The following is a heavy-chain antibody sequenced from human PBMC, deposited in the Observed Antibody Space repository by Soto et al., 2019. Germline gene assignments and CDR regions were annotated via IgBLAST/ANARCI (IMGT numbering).Heavy chain of an antibody. Sequence: QVQLVESGGGVVQPGRSLRLSCAASGFTFSSYGMHWVRQAPGKGLEWVAVISYDGSNKYYADSVKGRFTISRDNSKNTLYLQMNSLRAEDAAVYYCAKDRLLMVYAISSGIGYWGQGTLVTVSS. J-gene: IGHJ4*02. D-gene: IGHD2-8*01. CDR2: ISYDGSNK. CDR1: GFTFSSYG. V-gene: IGHV3-30*18. CDR3: AKDRLLMVYAISSGIGY.